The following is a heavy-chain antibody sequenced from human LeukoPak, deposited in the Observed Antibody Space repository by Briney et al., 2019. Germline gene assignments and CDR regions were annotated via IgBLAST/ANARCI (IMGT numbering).Heavy chain of an antibody. Sequence: GASVKVSWKASGYTFTSYAMHWVRQAPGQRLEWMGWINAGNGNTKYSQKFQGRVTITRDTSASTAYMELSSLRSEDTAVYYCARDREADYYYYGMDVWGKGTTVTVSS. CDR3: ARDREADYYYYGMDV. CDR1: GYTFTSYA. CDR2: INAGNGNT. J-gene: IGHJ6*04. V-gene: IGHV1-3*01.